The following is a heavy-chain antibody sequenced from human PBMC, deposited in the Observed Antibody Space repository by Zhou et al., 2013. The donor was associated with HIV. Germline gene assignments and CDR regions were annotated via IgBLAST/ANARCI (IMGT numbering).Heavy chain of an antibody. CDR3: ARGGRFLEWSHRGFDP. J-gene: IGHJ5*02. CDR2: IIPIFGTA. V-gene: IGHV1-69*05. Sequence: QVQLVQSGAEVKKPGSSVKVSCKATGGTFSTYGFAWVRQAPGQGLEWMGGIIPIFGTANYAQKFQGRVTITTDESTSTAYMELSSLRSEDTAVYYCARGGRFLEWSHRGFDPWGQGNPGHRLL. D-gene: IGHD3-3*01. CDR1: GGTFSTYG.